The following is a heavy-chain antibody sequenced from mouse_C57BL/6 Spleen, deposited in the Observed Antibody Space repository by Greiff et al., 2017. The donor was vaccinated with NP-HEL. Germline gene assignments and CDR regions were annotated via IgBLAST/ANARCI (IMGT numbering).Heavy chain of an antibody. CDR1: GYSFTGYY. Sequence: EVQLQQSGPELVKPGASVKISCKASGYSFTGYYMNWVKQSPEKSLEWIGEINPSTGGTTYNQKFKAKATLTVDKSSSTAYMQLKSLTSEDSAVYYCARNDRTYFDYWGQGTTLTVSS. CDR2: INPSTGGT. J-gene: IGHJ2*01. D-gene: IGHD2-12*01. CDR3: ARNDRTYFDY. V-gene: IGHV1-42*01.